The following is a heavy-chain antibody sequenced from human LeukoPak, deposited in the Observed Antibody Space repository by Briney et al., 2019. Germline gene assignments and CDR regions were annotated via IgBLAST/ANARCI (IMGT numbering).Heavy chain of an antibody. V-gene: IGHV4-4*07. CDR2: IHTSGST. D-gene: IGHD2-2*01. Sequence: SETLSLTCTFSGGSISSYYWGWIRQPAGKGLEWIGRIHTSGSTNYNPSLKSRVTISVDKSKNQFSLKLSSVTAADTAVYYCARDLRNIGYCSSTSCSNAFDIWGQGTMATVSS. J-gene: IGHJ3*02. CDR3: ARDLRNIGYCSSTSCSNAFDI. CDR1: GGSISSYY.